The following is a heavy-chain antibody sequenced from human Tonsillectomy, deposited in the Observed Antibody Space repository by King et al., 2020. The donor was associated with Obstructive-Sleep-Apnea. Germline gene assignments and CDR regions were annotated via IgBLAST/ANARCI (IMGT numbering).Heavy chain of an antibody. CDR3: ARDGYYYDSSGYPDDAFDI. D-gene: IGHD3-22*01. Sequence: QLQESGPGLVKPSETLSLTCTVSGGSISSSSYYWGWIRQPPGKGLEWIGRIDYSGSTYYNPSLKSRVTISVDTSKNQFSLKLGSVTAADTAVYYCARDGYYYDSSGYPDDAFDIWGQGTMVTVSS. CDR1: GGSISSSSYY. CDR2: IDYSGST. J-gene: IGHJ3*02. V-gene: IGHV4-39*07.